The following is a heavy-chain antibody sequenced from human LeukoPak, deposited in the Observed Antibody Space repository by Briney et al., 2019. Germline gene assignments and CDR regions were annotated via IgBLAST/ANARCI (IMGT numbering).Heavy chain of an antibody. Sequence: GRSLRLSCAASGFTFSSYWMHWVRQAPGKGLVWVSRINSDGSSTSYADSVKGRFTISRDNAKNTLYLQMNSLRAEDTAVYYCARDLSSSWYSWPSDYWGQGTLVTVSS. CDR2: INSDGSST. D-gene: IGHD6-13*01. CDR1: GFTFSSYW. CDR3: ARDLSSSWYSWPSDY. V-gene: IGHV3-74*01. J-gene: IGHJ4*02.